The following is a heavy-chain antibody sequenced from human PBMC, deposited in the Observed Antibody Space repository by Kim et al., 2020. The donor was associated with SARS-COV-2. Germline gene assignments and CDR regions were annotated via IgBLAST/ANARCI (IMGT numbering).Heavy chain of an antibody. J-gene: IGHJ4*02. V-gene: IGHV3-74*01. Sequence: NNVGTNACYAHSVKGRFTISGDTAKNTVYLQMNSLGAEDTAVYYCTTAFEFWGQGTLVTVSS. CDR3: TTAFEF. CDR2: NNVGTNA.